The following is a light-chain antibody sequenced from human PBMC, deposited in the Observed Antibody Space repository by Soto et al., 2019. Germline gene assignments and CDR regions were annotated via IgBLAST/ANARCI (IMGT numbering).Light chain of an antibody. V-gene: IGKV3-20*01. CDR1: QSVSSSY. J-gene: IGKJ1*01. CDR2: GAS. Sequence: IVLAQFPGTLSLSPGERATLSCRASQSVSSSYLAWYQQKPGQAPRLLIYGASSRATGIPDRFSGSGSGTDFTLTISRLEPEDFAVYYCHQYDSSPRTFGQGTKVDIK. CDR3: HQYDSSPRT.